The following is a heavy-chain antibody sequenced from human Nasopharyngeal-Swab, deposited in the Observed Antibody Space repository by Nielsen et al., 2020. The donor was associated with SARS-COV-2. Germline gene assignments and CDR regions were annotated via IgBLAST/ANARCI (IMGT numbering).Heavy chain of an antibody. D-gene: IGHD3-3*01. CDR1: GFTFNNYN. J-gene: IGHJ6*02. CDR2: IGSSSSYI. V-gene: IGHV3-21*01. CDR3: ARDGLDYDFWSAYFMDV. Sequence: GASLKISCAASGFTFNNYNFNWVRQAPGKGLEWVSSIGSSSSYIYYADSVKGRFTISRNNAKNSLYLQMNSLRAEDTAVYYCARDGLDYDFWSAYFMDVWGQGTTVTVSS.